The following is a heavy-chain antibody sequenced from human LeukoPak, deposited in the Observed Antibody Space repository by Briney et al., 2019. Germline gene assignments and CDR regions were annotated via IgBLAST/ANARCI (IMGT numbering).Heavy chain of an antibody. CDR2: INPNSGGT. CDR1: GYTFTGYY. D-gene: IGHD5-24*01. J-gene: IGHJ4*02. V-gene: IGHV1-2*02. Sequence: VASVKVSCKASGYTFTGYYMHWVRQAPGQGLEWMGWINPNSGGTNYAQKFQGRVTMTRDTSISTAYMELSRLRSDDTAVYYCATHPPSQFYFDFWGQGTLVTVSS. CDR3: ATHPPSQFYFDF.